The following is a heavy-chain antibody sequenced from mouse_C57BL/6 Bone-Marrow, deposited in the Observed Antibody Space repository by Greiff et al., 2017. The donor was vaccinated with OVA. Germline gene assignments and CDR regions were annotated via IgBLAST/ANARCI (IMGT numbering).Heavy chain of an antibody. CDR3: ARDLTGTWFAY. D-gene: IGHD4-1*01. Sequence: EVTLVESGGGLVKPGGSLKLSCAASGFTFSSYAMSWVRQTPEKRLEWVATISDGGSYTYYPDNVKGRFTISRDNAKNNLYLQMSHLKSEDTAMYYCARDLTGTWFAYWGQGTLVTVSA. CDR2: ISDGGSYT. V-gene: IGHV5-4*01. CDR1: GFTFSSYA. J-gene: IGHJ3*01.